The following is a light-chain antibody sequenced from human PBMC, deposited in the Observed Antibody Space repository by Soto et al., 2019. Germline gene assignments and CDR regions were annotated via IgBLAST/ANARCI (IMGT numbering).Light chain of an antibody. Sequence: SYALTQPPSVSVAPGQTATITCRGNNIGSKTVHWYQQNPGQAPVLVVFDDSDRLSGIPERFSGSNSGSTATLTISRVEAGDEADYYCQVWDNSPDHRYVFGTGTKLTVL. CDR1: NIGSKT. J-gene: IGLJ1*01. V-gene: IGLV3-21*02. CDR2: DDS. CDR3: QVWDNSPDHRYV.